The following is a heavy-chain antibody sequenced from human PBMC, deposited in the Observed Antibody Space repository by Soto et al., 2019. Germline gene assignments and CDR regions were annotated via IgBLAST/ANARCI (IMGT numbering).Heavy chain of an antibody. Sequence: EVQLVESGGGLVQPGGSLRLSCAASGFTFSDYAMHWVRQAPGKGLEYISSLSNSGNSTYYANSVKGRLTISRDNSGNTLYLQTRSLRPVDVAIYSCVRDALDSWNAPFFDYWGQGTLVNVSS. J-gene: IGHJ4*02. V-gene: IGHV3-64*01. CDR1: GFTFSDYA. CDR2: LSNSGNST. CDR3: VRDALDSWNAPFFDY. D-gene: IGHD1-20*01.